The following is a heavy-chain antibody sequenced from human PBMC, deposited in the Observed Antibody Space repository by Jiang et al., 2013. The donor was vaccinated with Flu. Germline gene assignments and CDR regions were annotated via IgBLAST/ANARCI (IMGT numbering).Heavy chain of an antibody. J-gene: IGHJ4*02. Sequence: LEWVAVISYDGSNKYYADSVKGRFTISRDNSKNTLYLQMNSLRAEDTAVYYCARSLEPSSMVTSGCGYWGQGTLVTVSS. D-gene: IGHD5-18*01. CDR3: ARSLEPSSMVTSGCGY. CDR2: ISYDGSNK. V-gene: IGHV3-30*04.